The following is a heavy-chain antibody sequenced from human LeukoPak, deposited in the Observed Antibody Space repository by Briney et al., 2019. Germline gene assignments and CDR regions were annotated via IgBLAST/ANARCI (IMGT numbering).Heavy chain of an antibody. D-gene: IGHD3-22*01. CDR3: ARNTYYYDSSGYYCMFDY. J-gene: IGHJ4*02. CDR1: GYTFTGYY. V-gene: IGHV1-2*02. Sequence: ASVKVSCKASGYTFTGYYMHWVRQAPGQGLEWMGWINPNSGGTNYAQKFQGRVTMTRDTSISTAYMELSSLRSEDTAVYYCARNTYYYDSSGYYCMFDYWGQGTLVTVSS. CDR2: INPNSGGT.